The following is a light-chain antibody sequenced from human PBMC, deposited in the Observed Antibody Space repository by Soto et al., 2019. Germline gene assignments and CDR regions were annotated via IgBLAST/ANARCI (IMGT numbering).Light chain of an antibody. CDR1: QRVSSW. J-gene: IGKJ1*01. CDR2: DAS. Sequence: DIQMTQSPSTLSASVGDGVTITCGARQRVSSWLAWYHKSPGKAPSLLTYDASTLESGVPSRFRGSGSGTQVPLTTRSLQPEDFATYSCQQYNTYSRTFGQGTKGDIK. V-gene: IGKV1-5*01. CDR3: QQYNTYSRT.